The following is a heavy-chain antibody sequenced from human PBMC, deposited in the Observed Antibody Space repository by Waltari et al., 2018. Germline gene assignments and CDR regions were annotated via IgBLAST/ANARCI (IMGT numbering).Heavy chain of an antibody. CDR1: GYNFTRYY. V-gene: IGHV1-46*01. Sequence: QVQLVQSGAEVKKPGASVKVSCKASGYNFTRYYMHWVRQAPGQGLEWMGIINPSGGSTSYAQKFQGRVTMTRDTSTSTVYMELSSLRSEDTAVYYCARNEAVRPYGDYLPYYYGMDVWGQGTTVTVSS. D-gene: IGHD4-17*01. J-gene: IGHJ6*02. CDR2: INPSGGST. CDR3: ARNEAVRPYGDYLPYYYGMDV.